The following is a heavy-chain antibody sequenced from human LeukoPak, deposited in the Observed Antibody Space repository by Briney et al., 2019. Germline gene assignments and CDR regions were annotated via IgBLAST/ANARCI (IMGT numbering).Heavy chain of an antibody. CDR1: GFTFSPSG. CDR2: IWNDGSDK. V-gene: IGHV3-30*02. CDR3: AKVPDYYDSSGDAY. J-gene: IGHJ4*02. D-gene: IGHD3-22*01. Sequence: PRGCLRLSCAASGFTFSPSGMYWVCPAPRGGVGWVAFIWNDGSDKYYADSVKGRFTISRDKSKNTLYLQMNSLRAEDTAVYYCAKVPDYYDSSGDAYWGQGTLVTVSS.